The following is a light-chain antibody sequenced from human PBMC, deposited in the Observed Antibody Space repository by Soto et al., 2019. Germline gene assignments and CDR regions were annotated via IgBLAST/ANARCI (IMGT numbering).Light chain of an antibody. CDR2: DVS. CDR1: SSDVGGYNY. Sequence: QSALTQPRSVSGSPGQSVTISCTGTSSDVGGYNYVSWYQQHPGKAPKLMIYDVSKRPSGVPDRFSGSKSGATASLTISGLQAEDEDDYYCCSYAGSYTFGFGGGTKLTVL. V-gene: IGLV2-11*01. CDR3: CSYAGSYTFG. J-gene: IGLJ2*01.